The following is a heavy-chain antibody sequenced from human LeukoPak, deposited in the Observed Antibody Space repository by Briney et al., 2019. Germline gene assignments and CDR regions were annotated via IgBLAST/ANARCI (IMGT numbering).Heavy chain of an antibody. CDR3: AKHAVRSGRSRLDY. Sequence: PGGSLRLSCAASGFTFSSYAMSWVCQAPGKGLEWVSAISGSGGSTYYADSVKGRFTISRDNSKNTLYLQMNSLRAEDTAVYYCAKHAVRSGRSRLDYWGQGTLVTVSS. CDR2: ISGSGGST. J-gene: IGHJ4*02. CDR1: GFTFSSYA. V-gene: IGHV3-23*01. D-gene: IGHD1-26*01.